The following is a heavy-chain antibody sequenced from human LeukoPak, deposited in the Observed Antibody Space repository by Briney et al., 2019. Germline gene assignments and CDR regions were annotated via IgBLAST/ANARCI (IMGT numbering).Heavy chain of an antibody. CDR2: ISAYNGNT. V-gene: IGHV1-18*04. CDR3: ARDSVGTMVRGVIITTLYYYGMGV. CDR1: GYTFTSYG. Sequence: ASVKVSCKASGYTFTSYGISWVRQAPGQGLEWMGWISAYNGNTNYAQKLQGRVTMTTDTSTSTAYMELRSLRSDDTAVYYCARDSVGTMVRGVIITTLYYYGMGVWGKGTTVTVSS. D-gene: IGHD3-10*01. J-gene: IGHJ6*04.